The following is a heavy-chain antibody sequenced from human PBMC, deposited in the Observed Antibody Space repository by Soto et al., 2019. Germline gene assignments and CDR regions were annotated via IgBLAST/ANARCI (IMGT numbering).Heavy chain of an antibody. CDR3: ARGPEVVTYYYYYYLDV. Sequence: SETLSLTCGVYGGSFSGYFWSWIRQPPGKGLEWIGEINHSGSTNYNPSLKSRVTISVDTSKNQFSLNLSSVSAADTAVYYCARGPEVVTYYYYYYLDVWGKGTTVTVSS. D-gene: IGHD2-15*01. J-gene: IGHJ6*03. CDR1: GGSFSGYF. CDR2: INHSGST. V-gene: IGHV4-34*01.